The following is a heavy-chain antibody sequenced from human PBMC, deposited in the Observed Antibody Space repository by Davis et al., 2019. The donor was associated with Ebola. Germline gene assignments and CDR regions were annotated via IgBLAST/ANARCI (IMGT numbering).Heavy chain of an antibody. CDR2: ISYDGSNK. V-gene: IGHV3-30-3*01. D-gene: IGHD3-3*01. Sequence: GESLKISCAASGFTFSSYAMHWVRQAPGKGLEWVAVISYDGSNKYYADSVKGRFTISRDNSKNTLYLQMNSLRAEDTAVYYCARGQRFTGNWFDPWGQGTLVTVSS. CDR1: GFTFSSYA. CDR3: ARGQRFTGNWFDP. J-gene: IGHJ5*02.